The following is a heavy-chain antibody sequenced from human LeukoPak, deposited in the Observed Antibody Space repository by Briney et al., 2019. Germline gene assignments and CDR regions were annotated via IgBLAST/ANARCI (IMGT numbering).Heavy chain of an antibody. V-gene: IGHV3-21*01. CDR2: ITSRGTHI. CDR1: GFTFSSSG. CDR3: ARVAQGATTENYYYYYMDV. Sequence: GGSLRLSCAASGFTFSSSGMSWVRQAPGKGLEWVSAITSRGTHIYNADAVKGRFTISRDNAENSAYLEMSSLRAEDSAVYYCARVAQGATTENYYYYYMDVWGKGTTVTVSS. J-gene: IGHJ6*03. D-gene: IGHD4-11*01.